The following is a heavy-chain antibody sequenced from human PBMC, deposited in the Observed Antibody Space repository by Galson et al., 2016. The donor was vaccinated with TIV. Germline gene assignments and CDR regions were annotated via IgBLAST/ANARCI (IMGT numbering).Heavy chain of an antibody. V-gene: IGHV4-59*01. J-gene: IGHJ2*01. CDR3: ARIMSATLLFSDL. D-gene: IGHD3-16*01. Sequence: ETLSLTCTVSGASITSYYWSWIRQPPGKELEWIGFIHHSGSTNYKPSLKSRFTVSIDTSKNQFSLQLRSATAADTAVYYCARIMSATLLFSDLWGRGTLVTVSS. CDR2: IHHSGST. CDR1: GASITSYY.